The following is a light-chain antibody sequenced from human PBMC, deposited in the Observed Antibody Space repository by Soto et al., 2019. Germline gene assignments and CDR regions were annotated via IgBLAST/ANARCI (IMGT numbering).Light chain of an antibody. CDR1: QTVYNN. Sequence: IVMTQSPATLSVSPGEKATLSCRASQTVYNNLAWYQQKPGQAPRLLVYFASTRATGIPARFSGSGSGTEFSPTISSLQSEDFALYYCQQYTAWPLTFGGGTKVETK. V-gene: IGKV3-15*01. J-gene: IGKJ4*01. CDR3: QQYTAWPLT. CDR2: FAS.